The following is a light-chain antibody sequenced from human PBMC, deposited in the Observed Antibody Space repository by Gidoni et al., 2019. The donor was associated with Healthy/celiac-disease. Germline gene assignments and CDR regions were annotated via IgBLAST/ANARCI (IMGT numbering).Light chain of an antibody. CDR1: QSVSSSY. J-gene: IGKJ1*01. CDR3: QQYGSSPGT. CDR2: GAS. V-gene: IGKV3-20*01. Sequence: IVLTHTPGTLSLSPGERATLACRASQSVSSSYLAWYQQKPGQAPRLLIYGASSRATGIPDRFSGSGSGTDFTLTISSLEPEDFAVYYCQQYGSSPGTFGQGTKVEIK.